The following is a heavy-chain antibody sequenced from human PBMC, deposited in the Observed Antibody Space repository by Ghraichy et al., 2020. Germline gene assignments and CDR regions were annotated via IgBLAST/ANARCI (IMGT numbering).Heavy chain of an antibody. J-gene: IGHJ4*02. D-gene: IGHD2-21*01. CDR1: GGSVSSDGYC. CDR3: ARDRLRWVVASFDY. CDR2: IYYSGST. V-gene: IGHV4-61*08. Sequence: SETLSLTCTVSGGSVSSDGYCWSWIRQPPGKGLEWLGYIYYSGSTKYNPSLRSRVTISLDTSKNQFSLRLTSVTAADTAVYYCARDRLRWVVASFDYWGQGSLVTVSS.